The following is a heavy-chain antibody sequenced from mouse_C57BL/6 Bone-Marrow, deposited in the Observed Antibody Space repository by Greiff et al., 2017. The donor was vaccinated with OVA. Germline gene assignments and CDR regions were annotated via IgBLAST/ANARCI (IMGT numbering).Heavy chain of an antibody. J-gene: IGHJ2*01. V-gene: IGHV1-26*01. CDR1: GYTFTDYY. CDR2: INPNNGGT. D-gene: IGHD1-1*01. Sequence: VQLQQSGPELVKPGASVKISCKASGYTFTDYYMNWVKQSHGKSLEWIGDINPNNGGTSYNQKFKGKATLTVDKSSSTAYMELRSLTSEDSAVYYWAPNYYGSSYEGYFDYWGHAPLSQSPQ. CDR3: APNYYGSSYEGYFDY.